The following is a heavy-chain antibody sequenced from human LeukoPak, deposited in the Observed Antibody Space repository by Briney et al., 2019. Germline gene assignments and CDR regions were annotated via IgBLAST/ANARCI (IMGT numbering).Heavy chain of an antibody. V-gene: IGHV3-9*01. Sequence: PGGSLRLTCAASGFTFSSYAMSWVRQAPGKGLEWVSGISWNSGSIGYADSVKGRFTISRDNTKNSLYLQMNSLRAEDTALYYCAKDGGASGYSYAFDYWGQGTLVTVSS. D-gene: IGHD5-18*01. CDR2: ISWNSGSI. J-gene: IGHJ4*02. CDR3: AKDGGASGYSYAFDY. CDR1: GFTFSSYA.